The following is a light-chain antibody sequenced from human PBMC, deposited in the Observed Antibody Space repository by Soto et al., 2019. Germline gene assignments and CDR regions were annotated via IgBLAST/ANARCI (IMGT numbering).Light chain of an antibody. CDR1: SSDVGAYNF. CDR3: SSYTTNTTLL. J-gene: IGLJ2*01. V-gene: IGLV2-14*01. Sequence: QSALTQPASVSGSPGQSITISCTGTSSDVGAYNFVSWYQQHPGKAPKLIFYEVSNRPPGLSDRFSGSKSGTTASLTISGLQAEDEADYFCSSYTTNTTLLFGGGTKVTVL. CDR2: EVS.